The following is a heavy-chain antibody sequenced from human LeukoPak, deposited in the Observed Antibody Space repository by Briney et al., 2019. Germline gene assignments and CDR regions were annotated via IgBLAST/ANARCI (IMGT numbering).Heavy chain of an antibody. CDR3: ARDHISCPDCWAPLYDAFDI. J-gene: IGHJ3*02. D-gene: IGHD3-3*01. V-gene: IGHV3-30-3*01. CDR2: NT. Sequence: NTYYPDSVKCRFTISRHTSKNPLYLQMNSLRAEDTAVYYCARDHISCPDCWAPLYDAFDIWGQGTMVTVSS.